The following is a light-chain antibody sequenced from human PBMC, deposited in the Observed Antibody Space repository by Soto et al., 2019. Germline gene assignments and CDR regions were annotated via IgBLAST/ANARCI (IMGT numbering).Light chain of an antibody. V-gene: IGKV3-20*01. J-gene: IGKJ4*01. CDR3: QQYSSSPLT. CDR2: RAS. CDR1: QSVSSRS. Sequence: EIVLTQSPGTLSFSPGERATLSCRASQSVSSRSLAWYQQKPAQAPRLLLYRASSRATGIPDRFSGSGSGTDFTLTISRLEPEDFAVYYCQQYSSSPLTFGGGTKVEIK.